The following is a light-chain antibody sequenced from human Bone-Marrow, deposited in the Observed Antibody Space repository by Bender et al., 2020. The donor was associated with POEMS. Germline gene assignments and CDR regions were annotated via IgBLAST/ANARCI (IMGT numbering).Light chain of an antibody. CDR2: DVS. CDR1: GSDIGNYNY. V-gene: IGLV2-14*03. CDR3: CSYAGGNTWV. Sequence: QSALTQPASVSGSPGQSISLSCTGTGSDIGNYNYVSWYQHYPGRAPKLMIYDVSNRPSGVSYRFSGSKSANTASLTISGLQAEDEADYYCCSYAGGNTWVFGGGTKVTVL. J-gene: IGLJ3*02.